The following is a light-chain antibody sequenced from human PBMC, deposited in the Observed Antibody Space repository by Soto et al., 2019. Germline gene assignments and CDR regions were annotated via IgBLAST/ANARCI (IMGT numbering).Light chain of an antibody. Sequence: DIVLTQSPGTLSLSPGDRATLSCRASQSVSSSFLAWYQQKPGPAPRLLIYGASSRATGIPDRFSGSGSGTDFTLTISRLEPEDVAVYYCQQYGSSPLTFGGGTKVEIK. J-gene: IGKJ4*01. CDR1: QSVSSSF. V-gene: IGKV3-20*01. CDR2: GAS. CDR3: QQYGSSPLT.